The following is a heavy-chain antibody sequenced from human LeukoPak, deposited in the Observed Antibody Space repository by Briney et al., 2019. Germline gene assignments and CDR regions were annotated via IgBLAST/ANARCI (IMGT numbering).Heavy chain of an antibody. CDR1: GFSFSSYY. J-gene: IGHJ6*02. CDR2: INPDGSER. Sequence: GGSLRLSCAASGFSFSSYYMSWVRQAPGKGLEWVALINPDGSERYYVDSVKGRFTISRDNAKNSLYLQMDSLRDDDTAMYFCTRDLAAVPGPRMDVWGQGTTVTVSS. CDR3: TRDLAAVPGPRMDV. V-gene: IGHV3-7*03. D-gene: IGHD6-19*01.